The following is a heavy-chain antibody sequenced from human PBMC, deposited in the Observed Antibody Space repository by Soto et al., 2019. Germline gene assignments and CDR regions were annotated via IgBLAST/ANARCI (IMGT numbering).Heavy chain of an antibody. V-gene: IGHV4-39*01. J-gene: IGHJ4*02. Sequence: SETLSLTCIVSGGSITRRSSYWAWIRQPPGRGLEWVGTFYDGNTYHNPSLRSRITIAVDTSKNQFSLKLNSVAAADTAFYYCATTRGLAVGGSFDYWGQGMLVTVSS. D-gene: IGHD3-10*01. CDR3: ATTRGLAVGGSFDY. CDR2: FYDGNT. CDR1: GGSITRRSSY.